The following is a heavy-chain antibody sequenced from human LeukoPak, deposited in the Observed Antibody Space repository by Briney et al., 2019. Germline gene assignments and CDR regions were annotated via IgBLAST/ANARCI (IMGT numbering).Heavy chain of an antibody. V-gene: IGHV3-11*01. CDR3: ARDLDSSAAFDI. CDR1: GFTFSDYY. CDR2: ISSSGSTI. D-gene: IGHD3/OR15-3a*01. Sequence: GGSLRLSCAAPGFTFSDYYMSWIRQAPGKGLEWVSYISSSGSTIYYADSVKGRFTISRDNAKNSLYLQMNSLRAEDTAVYYCARDLDSSAAFDIWGQGTMVTVSS. J-gene: IGHJ3*02.